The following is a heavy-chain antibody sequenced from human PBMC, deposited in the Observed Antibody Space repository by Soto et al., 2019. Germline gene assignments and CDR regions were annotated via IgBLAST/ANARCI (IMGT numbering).Heavy chain of an antibody. CDR2: IYYSGST. Sequence: QLQLQESGPGLVKPSETLSLTCTVSGGSISSSSYYWGWIRQPPGKGLEWIGSIYYSGSTYYNPSLKSRVTISVDTSKNQFSLKLSSVTAADTAVYYCARSDPLLRRGDYWGQGTLVTVSS. CDR3: ARSDPLLRRGDY. V-gene: IGHV4-39*01. D-gene: IGHD3-16*01. CDR1: GGSISSSSYY. J-gene: IGHJ4*02.